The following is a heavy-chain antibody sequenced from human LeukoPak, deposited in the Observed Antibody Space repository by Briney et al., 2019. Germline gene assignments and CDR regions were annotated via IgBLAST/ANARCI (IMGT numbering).Heavy chain of an antibody. Sequence: HPSETLSLTCTVSGGSINNYYWSWIRQPAGKGLGWLGRIYTRGSTNYNPSLKSRVTMSVDTSKNQFSLKLSSVTAADTAVYYCARGRYCSADICSGGDAFDIWGQGTMVSVSS. CDR3: ARGRYCSADICSGGDAFDI. CDR2: IYTRGST. CDR1: GGSINNYY. D-gene: IGHD2-15*01. J-gene: IGHJ3*02. V-gene: IGHV4-4*07.